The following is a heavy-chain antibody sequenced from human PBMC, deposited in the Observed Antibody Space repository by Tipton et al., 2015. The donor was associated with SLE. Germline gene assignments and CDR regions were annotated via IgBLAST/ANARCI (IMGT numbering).Heavy chain of an antibody. CDR1: EFTFSRYA. CDR3: ARGGYCSSTSCSYYFDY. D-gene: IGHD2-2*01. J-gene: IGHJ4*02. Sequence: SLRLSCAASEFTFSRYAMHWVRQAPGKGLEWVAVISYDGSNKYYADSVKGRFTISRDNSKNTLYLQMNSLRAEDTAVYYCARGGYCSSTSCSYYFDYWGQGTLVTVSS. CDR2: ISYDGSNK. V-gene: IGHV3-30*04.